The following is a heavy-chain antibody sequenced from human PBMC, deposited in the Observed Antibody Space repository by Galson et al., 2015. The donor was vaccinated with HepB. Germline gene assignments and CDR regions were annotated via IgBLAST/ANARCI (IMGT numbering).Heavy chain of an antibody. V-gene: IGHV3-48*01. D-gene: IGHD2-8*02. CDR3: ARDRCIGGECAYWYFDL. CDR1: GFTFSSYG. CDR2: ISGSSSTI. Sequence: SLRLSCAASGFTFSSYGMNWVRRAPGKGLEWVAYISGSSSTIYYTDSVKGRFTISRDNVKNSLFLQMNSLRAEDTAVYYCARDRCIGGECAYWYFDLWGRGTRVTVSS. J-gene: IGHJ2*01.